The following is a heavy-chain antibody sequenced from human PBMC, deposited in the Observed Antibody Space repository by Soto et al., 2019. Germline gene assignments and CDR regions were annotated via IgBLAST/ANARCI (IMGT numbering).Heavy chain of an antibody. V-gene: IGHV3-72*01. CDR3: AREGSSSGPDYEY. CDR2: TRNKASSYTT. D-gene: IGHD3-22*01. CDR1: GFSFSDYY. J-gene: IGHJ4*02. Sequence: GSLRLSCAASGFSFSDYYINWVRQAPGKGLEWVGRTRNKASSYTTDYAAFVKGRFTISRDDSMNLIYLQMNSLKTEDTAVYYCAREGSSSGPDYEYWGQGTLVTVSS.